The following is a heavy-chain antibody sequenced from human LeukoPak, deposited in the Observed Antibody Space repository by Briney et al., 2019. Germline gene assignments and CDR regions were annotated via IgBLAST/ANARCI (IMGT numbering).Heavy chain of an antibody. CDR1: GYTFTGYY. Sequence: ASVKVSCKASGYTFTGYYMHWVRQAPGQGLEWMGIINPSGGSTSYAQKFQGRVTMTRDMSTSTVYMELSSLRSEDTAVYYCARDREWGVGAIGSDYWGQGTLVTVSS. CDR2: INPSGGST. D-gene: IGHD1-26*01. V-gene: IGHV1-46*01. J-gene: IGHJ4*02. CDR3: ARDREWGVGAIGSDY.